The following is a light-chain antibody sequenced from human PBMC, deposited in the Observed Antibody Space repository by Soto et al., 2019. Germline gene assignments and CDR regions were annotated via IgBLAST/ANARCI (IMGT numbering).Light chain of an antibody. Sequence: EIVMTQSPATLSVSPGERATLSCRASQSVSSNLAWYQQKPGQTPKLLIYVASTRATGIPARFSGSGSGTEFTLPISGLQSEDFAVYYCQQYNVWPLPFGGGTKVEFK. CDR1: QSVSSN. V-gene: IGKV3-15*01. CDR3: QQYNVWPLP. CDR2: VAS. J-gene: IGKJ4*01.